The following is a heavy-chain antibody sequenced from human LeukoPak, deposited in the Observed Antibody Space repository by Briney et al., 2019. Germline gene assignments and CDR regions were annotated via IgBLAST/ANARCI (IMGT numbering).Heavy chain of an antibody. J-gene: IGHJ6*02. D-gene: IGHD6-19*01. CDR2: ITWNNGNR. Sequence: PGRSLRLSCAVSGFTFDAYGMHWVRQAPGDVLGWDSGITWNNGNRGYADSVKGRFTISRDNAKNSLYLQMNSLRTEDSALYYCAKGHSSGWYADYGMDVWGQGTTVTVSS. CDR1: GFTFDAYG. V-gene: IGHV3-9*01. CDR3: AKGHSSGWYADYGMDV.